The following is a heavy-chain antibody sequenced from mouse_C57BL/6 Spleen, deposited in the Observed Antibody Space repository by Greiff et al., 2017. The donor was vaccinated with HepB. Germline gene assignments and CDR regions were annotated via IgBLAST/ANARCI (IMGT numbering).Heavy chain of an antibody. CDR1: GYTFTSYW. V-gene: IGHV1-50*01. Sequence: QVQLQQPGAELVKPGASVKLSCKASGYTFTSYWMQWVKQRPGQGLEWIGEIDPSDSYTNYNQKFKGKATLTVDTSSSTAYMQLSSLTSEDSAVYYCARGYYGSSYEDYWGQGTTLTVSS. CDR2: IDPSDSYT. CDR3: ARGYYGSSYEDY. D-gene: IGHD1-1*01. J-gene: IGHJ2*01.